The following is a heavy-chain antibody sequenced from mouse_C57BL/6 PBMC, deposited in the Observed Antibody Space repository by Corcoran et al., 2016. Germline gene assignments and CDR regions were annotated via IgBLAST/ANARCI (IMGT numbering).Heavy chain of an antibody. CDR1: GFSLSTSGMG. CDR3: AGSYGLYYAMYY. J-gene: IGHJ4*01. Sequence: QVTLKESGPGILQSSQTLSLTCSFSGFSLSTSGMGVSWIRQPSGKGLEWLAHIYWDDDQRYNPSLKSRPTISKETSRNQVFLKITSVDTADTATYYCAGSYGLYYAMYYWGQGTSVTVSS. D-gene: IGHD1-1*02. V-gene: IGHV8-12*01. CDR2: IYWDDDQ.